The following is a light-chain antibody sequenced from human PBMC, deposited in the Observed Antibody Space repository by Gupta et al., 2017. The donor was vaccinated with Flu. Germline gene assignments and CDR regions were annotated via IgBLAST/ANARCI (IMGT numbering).Light chain of an antibody. CDR3: AAWDDSLNAWL. V-gene: IGLV1-44*01. CDR2: NND. CDR1: SFNIGSRA. Sequence: QSVLTQPPSASGTPGQRVTISCSGSSFNIGSRAVNWYQQLPGTAPKLLIYNNDLRPSGVPDRYSCSKSGTSASLAISGLQSEDEADYYCAAWDDSLNAWLFGGGTKLTVL. J-gene: IGLJ3*02.